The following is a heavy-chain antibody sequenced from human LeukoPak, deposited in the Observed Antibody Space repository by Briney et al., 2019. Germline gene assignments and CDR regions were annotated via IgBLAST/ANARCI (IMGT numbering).Heavy chain of an antibody. CDR1: GYTFTNYG. Sequence: ASVKVSCKASGYTFTNYGINWVRQAPGQGLEWMGWISAYNGNTNYAQKLQGRVTMTTDTSTSTAYMELRSLRSDDTAVDYCARYGQSIAVAGTFDYWGQGTLVTVSS. CDR2: ISAYNGNT. J-gene: IGHJ4*02. CDR3: ARYGQSIAVAGTFDY. D-gene: IGHD6-19*01. V-gene: IGHV1-18*01.